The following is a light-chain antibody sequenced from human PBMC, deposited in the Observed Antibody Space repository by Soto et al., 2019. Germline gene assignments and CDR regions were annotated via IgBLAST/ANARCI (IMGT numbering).Light chain of an antibody. V-gene: IGKV3-11*01. CDR1: HDVRTF. CDR2: DVS. Sequence: EIVLTQSPVTLSLSPGDRATLSCRASHDVRTFLAWYQHKPGQGPRLLIDDVSNRTTGIPARFAGSGSGTDFPLTISSLEPEDFALYYCQQRRNWPYTFGQGTKLEIK. J-gene: IGKJ2*01. CDR3: QQRRNWPYT.